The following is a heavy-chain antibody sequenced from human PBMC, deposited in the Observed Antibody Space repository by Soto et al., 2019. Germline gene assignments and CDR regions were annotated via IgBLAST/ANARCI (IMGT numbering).Heavy chain of an antibody. CDR1: GFTFSTYW. CDR2: ISYDGSNK. V-gene: IGHV3-30*18. J-gene: IGHJ4*02. CDR3: AKDPAGLSRATTRKKWFDY. Sequence: GGSLRLSCAASGFTFSTYWMHWVRQAPGKGLEWVAGISYDGSNKYYADSVKGRFTISRDNSKNTLYLQMNSLRAEDTAVYYCAKDPAGLSRATTRKKWFDYWGQGTLVTVSS. D-gene: IGHD6-13*01.